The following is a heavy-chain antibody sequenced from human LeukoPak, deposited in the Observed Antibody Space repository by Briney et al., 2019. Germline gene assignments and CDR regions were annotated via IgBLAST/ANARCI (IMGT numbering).Heavy chain of an antibody. Sequence: ASVKVSCKASGGTFSSYTISWVRQAPGQGLEWMGRIIPILGIANYAQKFQGRVTITADKSTSTAYMELSSLRSEDTAVYYCAGDGDYYDSSGVYFDYWGQGTLVTVSS. V-gene: IGHV1-69*04. CDR1: GGTFSSYT. J-gene: IGHJ4*02. CDR2: IIPILGIA. CDR3: AGDGDYYDSSGVYFDY. D-gene: IGHD3-22*01.